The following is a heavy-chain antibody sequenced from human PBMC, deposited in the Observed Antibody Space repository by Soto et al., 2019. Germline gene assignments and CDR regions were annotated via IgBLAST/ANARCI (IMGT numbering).Heavy chain of an antibody. CDR2: INPSGGST. CDR3: ARVVVNKTETTSKWFDP. V-gene: IGHV1-46*01. J-gene: IGHJ5*02. D-gene: IGHD4-17*01. Sequence: ASVKVSCKASGYTFTTYYLHWVRQAPGQGLEWMGIINPSGGSTNYAQRFQGRVTMTSDTSTSTVYMELSSLRADDTAVYYCARVVVNKTETTSKWFDPWGQGTLVTVSS. CDR1: GYTFTTYY.